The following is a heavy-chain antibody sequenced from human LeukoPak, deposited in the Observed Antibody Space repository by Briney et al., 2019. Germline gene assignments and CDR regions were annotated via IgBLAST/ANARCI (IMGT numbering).Heavy chain of an antibody. CDR3: ARGKWGYYDSSGSTFDP. V-gene: IGHV4-34*01. CDR1: GGSFSGYY. D-gene: IGHD3-22*01. J-gene: IGHJ5*02. CDR2: FNHSGST. Sequence: PSDTLSLTCAVYGGSFSGYYWSWIRQPPGKGLEWIREFNHSGSTNYNPSLKSRVTISVDTSKNQFSLKLSSVTAADTAVYYCARGKWGYYDSSGSTFDPWGQGTLVTVSS.